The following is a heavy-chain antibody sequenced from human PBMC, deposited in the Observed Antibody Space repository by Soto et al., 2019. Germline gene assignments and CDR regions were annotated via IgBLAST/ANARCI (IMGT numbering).Heavy chain of an antibody. CDR1: GFTFSSYS. CDR2: ISSSSSYI. Sequence: SLRLSCAASGFTFSSYSMNWVRQAPGKGLEWVSSISSSSSYIYYADSVKGRFTISRDNAKNSLYLQMNSLRAEDTAVYYCARDGRSSSYYYYYGMDVWGQGTTVTVSS. CDR3: ARDGRSSSYYYYYGMDV. V-gene: IGHV3-21*01. J-gene: IGHJ6*02. D-gene: IGHD2-2*01.